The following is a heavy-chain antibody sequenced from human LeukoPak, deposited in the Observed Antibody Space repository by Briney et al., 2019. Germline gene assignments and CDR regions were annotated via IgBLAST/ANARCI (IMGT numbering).Heavy chain of an antibody. Sequence: GASVKVSCKASGYTFTGYYMHWVRPAPGQGLEWMGWINPNSGGTNYAQKFQGRVTMTRDTSISTAYIELSRLRSDDTAVYYCARERTCSGGSCYSGNFDYWGQGTLVTVSS. CDR1: GYTFTGYY. CDR3: ARERTCSGGSCYSGNFDY. CDR2: INPNSGGT. D-gene: IGHD2-15*01. V-gene: IGHV1-2*02. J-gene: IGHJ4*02.